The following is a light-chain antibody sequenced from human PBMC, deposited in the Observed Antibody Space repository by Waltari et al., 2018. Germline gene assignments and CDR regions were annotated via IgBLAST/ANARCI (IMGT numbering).Light chain of an antibody. CDR1: QSLLHSNGYNY. CDR2: LGS. V-gene: IGKV2-28*01. J-gene: IGKJ2*01. CDR3: MQVLQTPYT. Sequence: DIVMTQSPLSLPVTPGESASISCRSSQSLLHSNGYNYLDWYLQKPGPSPHLRFYLGSNRASGVPDRFSGSASGTDFTLKISSVEAEDVGVYYCMQVLQTPYTFGQGTKLEI.